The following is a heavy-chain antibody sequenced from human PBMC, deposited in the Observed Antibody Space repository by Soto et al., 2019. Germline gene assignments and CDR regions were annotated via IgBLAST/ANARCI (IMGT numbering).Heavy chain of an antibody. V-gene: IGHV3-23*01. CDR1: GFTFSSYA. J-gene: IGHJ5*02. CDR2: ISGSGGST. D-gene: IGHD2-8*01. CDR3: AKSPMVYAKNNWFDP. Sequence: PGGSLRLSCAASGFTFSSYAMSWVRQAPGKGLEWVSAISGSGGSTYYADSVKGRFTISRDNSKNTLYLQMNSLRAEDTAVYYCAKSPMVYAKNNWFDPWGQGTLVTSPQ.